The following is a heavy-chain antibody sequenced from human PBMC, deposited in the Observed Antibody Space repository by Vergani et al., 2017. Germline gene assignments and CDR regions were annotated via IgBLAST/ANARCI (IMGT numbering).Heavy chain of an antibody. J-gene: IGHJ6*03. V-gene: IGHV1-69*14. D-gene: IGHD3-3*01. Sequence: QVQLVQSGAEVKKPGSSVKVSCKASGGTFSSYAISWVRQAPGQGLEWMGRIIPIFGTANYAQKFQGRVTITADKSTSTAYMELSSLRSEDTAVYYCARDLKXPNFWSGTNNYYYYYMDVWGKGTTVTVSS. CDR1: GGTFSSYA. CDR2: IIPIFGTA. CDR3: ARDLKXPNFWSGTNNYYYYYMDV.